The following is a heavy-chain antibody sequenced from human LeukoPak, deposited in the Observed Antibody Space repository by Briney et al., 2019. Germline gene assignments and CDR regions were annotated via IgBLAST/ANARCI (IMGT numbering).Heavy chain of an antibody. CDR1: GGTFSSYA. D-gene: IGHD2-15*01. CDR3: ARDDCSGGSCYFDY. V-gene: IGHV1-69*05. CDR2: IIPIFGTA. J-gene: IGHJ4*02. Sequence: ASVKVSCKASGGTFSSYAISRVRQAPGQGLEWMGGIIPIFGTANYAQKFQGRVTITTDESTSTAYMELSSLRSEDTAVYYCARDDCSGGSCYFDYWGQGTLVTVSS.